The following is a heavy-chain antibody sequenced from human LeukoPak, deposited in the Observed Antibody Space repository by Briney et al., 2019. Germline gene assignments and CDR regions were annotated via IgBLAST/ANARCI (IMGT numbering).Heavy chain of an antibody. CDR3: ARGHSSGYYLHYFDY. D-gene: IGHD3-22*01. J-gene: IGHJ4*02. CDR2: IYYSGST. V-gene: IGHV4-39*01. CDR1: GGSISSSSYY. Sequence: SETLSLTCTVSGGSISSSSYYWGWIRQPPGKGLEWIGSIYYSGSTYYNPSLKSRVTISVDTSKNQFSLKLSSVTAADTAVYYCARGHSSGYYLHYFDYWGQGTLVTVSS.